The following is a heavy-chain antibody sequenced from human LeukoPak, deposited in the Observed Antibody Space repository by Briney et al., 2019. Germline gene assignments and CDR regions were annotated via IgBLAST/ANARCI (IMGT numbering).Heavy chain of an antibody. J-gene: IGHJ6*04. V-gene: IGHV3-74*01. CDR2: INSDGSST. CDR3: ARVAPSMDV. Sequence: GGSLRLSCAASGFTFSNYWMHWVRHAPGKGLVWVSRINSDGSSTNYADSVKGRFTISRDNAKNTVYLQMNSLRAEDTAVYYCARVAPSMDVWGKGTTVTVSS. CDR1: GFTFSNYW.